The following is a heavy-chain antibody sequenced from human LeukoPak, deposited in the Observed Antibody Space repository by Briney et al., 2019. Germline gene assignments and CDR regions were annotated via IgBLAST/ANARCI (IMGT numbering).Heavy chain of an antibody. V-gene: IGHV4-59*08. D-gene: IGHD1-26*01. CDR3: ARHKSSGTYPLDY. Sequence: SETLSLTCTVSGGSISTYFWSWIRQPPGKGLEWIGHIYFSGSTNYNPSLKSRVTISVDTSKNQFSLKLSSVTAADTAVYYCARHKSSGTYPLDYWGQGTLVTVPS. CDR2: IYFSGST. J-gene: IGHJ4*02. CDR1: GGSISTYF.